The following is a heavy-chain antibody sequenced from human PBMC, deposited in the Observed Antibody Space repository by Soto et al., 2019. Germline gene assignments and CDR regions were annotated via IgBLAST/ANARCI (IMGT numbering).Heavy chain of an antibody. V-gene: IGHV4-34*01. CDR2: INQSGST. J-gene: IGHJ4*02. CDR3: ARTYSSSWSPSDY. CDR1: GGSFSGYY. Sequence: QVQLQQWGAGLLKPSETLSLTCAVYGGSFSGYYWSWIRQPPGKGLEWIGEINQSGSTNYNPSLKSRVTISVHTSKNQFSLKLSSVTAADTAVYYCARTYSSSWSPSDYWGQGTLVTVSS. D-gene: IGHD6-13*01.